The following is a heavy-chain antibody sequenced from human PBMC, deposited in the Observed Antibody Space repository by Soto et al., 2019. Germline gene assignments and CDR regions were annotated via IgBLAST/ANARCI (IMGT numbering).Heavy chain of an antibody. CDR3: ARAYSSSWRYYYYGMDV. J-gene: IGHJ6*02. CDR1: CGSFSGYY. V-gene: IGHV4-34*01. Sequence: SETLSLTCAFYCGSFSGYYWSWIRQPPGKGLEWIGEINHSGSTNYNPSLKSRVTISVDTSKNQFSLKLSSVTAADTAVYYCARAYSSSWRYYYYGMDVWGQGTTVTVS. CDR2: INHSGST. D-gene: IGHD6-13*01.